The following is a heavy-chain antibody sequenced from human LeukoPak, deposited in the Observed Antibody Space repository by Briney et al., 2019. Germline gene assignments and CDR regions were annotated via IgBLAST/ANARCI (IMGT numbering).Heavy chain of an antibody. CDR3: ARAQPAYGDYDEVVYYYYYMDV. V-gene: IGHV4-61*02. J-gene: IGHJ6*03. D-gene: IGHD4-17*01. CDR1: GGSINSGSYY. CDR2: IYTSGST. Sequence: SQTLSLTCTVSGGSINSGSYYWSWIRQPAGKGLEWIGRIYTSGSTNYNPSLKSRVTISVDTSKNQFSLKLSSVTAADTAVYYCARAQPAYGDYDEVVYYYYYMDVWGKGTTVTISS.